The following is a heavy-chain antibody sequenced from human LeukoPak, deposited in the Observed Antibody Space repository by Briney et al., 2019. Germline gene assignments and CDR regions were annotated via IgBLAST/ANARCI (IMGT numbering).Heavy chain of an antibody. D-gene: IGHD6-19*01. CDR2: ISSSGGAT. CDR3: VKVGSGWSFDY. V-gene: IGHV3-23*01. J-gene: IGHJ4*02. Sequence: GGSLRLSCAASGFTFSSYSMTWVRQATGKGLEWVSVISSSGGATDYAGSVKGRFTVSRDNSKNTLYLQMSSLRAEDTAVYYCVKVGSGWSFDYWGQGTLVTVSS. CDR1: GFTFSSYS.